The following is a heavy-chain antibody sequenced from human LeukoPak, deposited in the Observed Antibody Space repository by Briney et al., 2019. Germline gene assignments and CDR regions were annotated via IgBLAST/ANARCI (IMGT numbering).Heavy chain of an antibody. CDR3: ARIGSGDAFDI. J-gene: IGHJ3*02. CDR2: ISSSSSYI. CDR1: GFTFSSYS. V-gene: IGHV3-21*01. Sequence: GGSLRLSCAASGFTFSSYSMNWVRQAPGKGLEWVSSISSSSSYIYYADSVKGRFTISRDNAKNSLYLQMNSLRAEDTAVYYCARIGSGDAFDIWGQGTMVTVCS.